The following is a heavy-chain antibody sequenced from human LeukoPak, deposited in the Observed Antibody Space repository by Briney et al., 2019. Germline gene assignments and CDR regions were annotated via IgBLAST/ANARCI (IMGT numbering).Heavy chain of an antibody. Sequence: GGSLRLSCAASGFTFDDYGMSWVRQAPGKGLEWVSAISGSGGSTYYADSVKGRFNISRDNGKNSLDLQMNSLRADDTAVYYCARDTLGEGEDANYAVYYFDYWGQGTVVTVSS. CDR3: ARDTLGEGEDANYAVYYFDY. CDR1: GFTFDDYG. D-gene: IGHD4/OR15-4a*01. J-gene: IGHJ4*02. V-gene: IGHV3-23*01. CDR2: ISGSGGST.